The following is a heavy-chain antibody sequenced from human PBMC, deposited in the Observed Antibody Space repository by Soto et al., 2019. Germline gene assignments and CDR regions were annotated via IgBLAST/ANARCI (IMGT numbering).Heavy chain of an antibody. J-gene: IGHJ6*02. Sequence: QVQLVESGGGVVQPGRSLRLSCAASGFTFSSYGMHWVRQAPGKGLEWVAVIWYDGSNKYYADSVKGRFTISRDNSKNTLYLQMNSLRAEDTAVYYCARWDYGDYISPKGLDYYGMDVWGQGTTVTVSS. CDR1: GFTFSSYG. CDR3: ARWDYGDYISPKGLDYYGMDV. D-gene: IGHD4-17*01. CDR2: IWYDGSNK. V-gene: IGHV3-33*01.